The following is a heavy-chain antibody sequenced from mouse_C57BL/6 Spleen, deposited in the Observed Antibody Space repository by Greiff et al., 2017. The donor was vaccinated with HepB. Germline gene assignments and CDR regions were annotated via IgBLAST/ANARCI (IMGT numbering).Heavy chain of an antibody. D-gene: IGHD2-3*01. CDR3: TRGGLYDGYAMDY. Sequence: VKLVESGAELVRPGASVTLSCKASGYTFTDYEMHWVKQTPVHGLEWIGAIDPETGGTAYNQKFKGKAILTADKSSSTAYMELRSLTSEDSAVYYCTRGGLYDGYAMDYWGQGTSVTVSS. J-gene: IGHJ4*01. CDR2: IDPETGGT. V-gene: IGHV1-15*01. CDR1: GYTFTDYE.